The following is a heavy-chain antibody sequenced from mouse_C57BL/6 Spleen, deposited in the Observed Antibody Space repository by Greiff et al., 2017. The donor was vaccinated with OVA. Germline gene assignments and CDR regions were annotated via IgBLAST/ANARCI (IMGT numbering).Heavy chain of an antibody. D-gene: IGHD3-2*02. CDR2: IDPSDSYT. CDR3: PSLDSSGAFDY. CDR1: GYTFTSYW. V-gene: IGHV1-69*01. Sequence: VQLQQSGAELVMPGASVKLSCKASGYTFTSYWMHWVKQRPGQGLEWIGEIDPSDSYTNYNQKFKGKSTLTVDKSSSTAYMQLSSLTSEDSAVYYCPSLDSSGAFDYWGQGTTLTVSS. J-gene: IGHJ2*01.